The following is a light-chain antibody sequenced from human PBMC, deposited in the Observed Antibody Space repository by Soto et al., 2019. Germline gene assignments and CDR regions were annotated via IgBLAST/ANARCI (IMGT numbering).Light chain of an antibody. V-gene: IGKV3-15*01. Sequence: EIAMTQSPATLSVSPGERATLSCRASQSISTELAWYQQIPGQPPRLLIYSASTRATGVPARFTGSGSGSESPLTISGLQSEDFAIYYCQQGHNWPLTFGQGTRLEI. CDR2: SAS. CDR3: QQGHNWPLT. CDR1: QSISTE. J-gene: IGKJ2*01.